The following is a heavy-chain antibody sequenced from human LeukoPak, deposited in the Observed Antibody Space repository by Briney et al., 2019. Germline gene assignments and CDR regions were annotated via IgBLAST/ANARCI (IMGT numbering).Heavy chain of an antibody. V-gene: IGHV4-61*02. J-gene: IGHJ4*02. D-gene: IGHD3-10*01. CDR3: ARLRITMVRGVIITQFGTSGSFDY. Sequence: SGTLSLTCTVSGGSISSGSYYWSWIRQPAGKGLEWIVRMYTSGCSNYNPYLKSRVTISVDTSKNQFSLKLSSVTAADTAVYYCARLRITMVRGVIITQFGTSGSFDYWGQGTLVTVSS. CDR2: MYTSGCS. CDR1: GGSISSGSYY.